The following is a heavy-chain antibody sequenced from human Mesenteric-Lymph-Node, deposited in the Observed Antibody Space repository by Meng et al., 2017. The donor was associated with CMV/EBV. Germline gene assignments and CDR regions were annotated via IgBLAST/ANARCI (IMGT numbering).Heavy chain of an antibody. Sequence: GFTFSTYGMTWVRQPPGKGLEWVSAISGSGGITYYADSVKGRFTISRDNSKNTLYLQMNSLRAEDTAPYYCAKGVGDCSSTSCPLGYWGQGTLVTVSS. D-gene: IGHD2-2*01. CDR2: ISGSGGIT. V-gene: IGHV3-23*01. CDR3: AKGVGDCSSTSCPLGY. J-gene: IGHJ4*02. CDR1: GFTFSTYG.